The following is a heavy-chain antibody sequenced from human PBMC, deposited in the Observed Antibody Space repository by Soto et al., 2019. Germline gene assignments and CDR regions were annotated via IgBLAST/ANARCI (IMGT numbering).Heavy chain of an antibody. D-gene: IGHD1-1*01. V-gene: IGHV3-23*01. CDR1: GFTFSKYA. Sequence: EVVLLESGGGLAQPGGSLRLSCVASGFTFSKYAMNWVLQAPGKGLEWVATISGTAVSTDYADSVKGRFTISKDNSKNTVSLQMDNLRVEDTATYFCVNWNDEDVDWGQGTLVAVSS. J-gene: IGHJ4*01. CDR3: VNWNDEDVD. CDR2: ISGTAVST.